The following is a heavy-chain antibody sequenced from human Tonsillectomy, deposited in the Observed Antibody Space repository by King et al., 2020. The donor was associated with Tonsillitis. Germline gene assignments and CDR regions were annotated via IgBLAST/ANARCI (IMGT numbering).Heavy chain of an antibody. CDR3: ARRNSDAFDM. CDR1: GGSVSSYY. V-gene: IGHV4-59*08. CDR2: IYYSGST. J-gene: IGHJ3*02. Sequence: QLQESGPGLVKPSETLSLTCTVSGGSVSSYYWNWIRQPPGKGLEWIGYIYYSGSTKYNPSLESRVTVSIDTSKNQFTLRLSSVTAAYTAMYYCARRNSDAFDMWGQGTMVTVSS. D-gene: IGHD2/OR15-2a*01.